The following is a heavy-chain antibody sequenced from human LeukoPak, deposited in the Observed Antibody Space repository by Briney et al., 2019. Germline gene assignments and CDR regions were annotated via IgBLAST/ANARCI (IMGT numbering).Heavy chain of an antibody. J-gene: IGHJ4*02. D-gene: IGHD3-10*01. V-gene: IGHV1-2*02. CDR2: INPNSGGT. CDR3: ARDQPYYYDPGSSSHSDC. CDR1: GYTFTGYY. Sequence: ASVKVSCKASGYTFTGYYMHWVRQAPGQGLEWMGWINPNSGGTNYAQKFQGRVTMTRDTSISTAYMELSRLRSDDTAVYYCARDQPYYYDPGSSSHSDCWGQGTLVTVSS.